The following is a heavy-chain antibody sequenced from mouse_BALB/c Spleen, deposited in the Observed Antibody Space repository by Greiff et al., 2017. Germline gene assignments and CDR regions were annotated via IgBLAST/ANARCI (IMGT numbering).Heavy chain of an antibody. Sequence: QVQLQQSGPELVKPGASVKISCKASGYSFTSYYIHWVKQRPGQGLEWIGWIFPGSGNTKYNEKFKGKATLTADTSSSTAYMQLSSLTSEDSAVYFCARRDGYFFDYWGQGTTLTVSS. CDR2: IFPGSGNT. J-gene: IGHJ2*01. CDR1: GYSFTSYY. CDR3: ARRDGYFFDY. D-gene: IGHD2-3*01. V-gene: IGHV1-66*01.